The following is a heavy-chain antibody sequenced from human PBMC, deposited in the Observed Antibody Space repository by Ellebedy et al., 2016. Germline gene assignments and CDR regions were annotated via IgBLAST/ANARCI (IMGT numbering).Heavy chain of an antibody. J-gene: IGHJ4*02. D-gene: IGHD6-6*01. CDR3: ARVSARANGPDY. V-gene: IGHV4-59*01. Sequence: SETLSLTCTVSGGSISNFYWNWIRQPPGKGLEWIGYIYYSGTTNYNPSLKSRITIAVDTSKNQFSLKLSSVTAADTAVYYCARVSARANGPDYWGQGTLVTVSS. CDR2: IYYSGTT. CDR1: GGSISNFY.